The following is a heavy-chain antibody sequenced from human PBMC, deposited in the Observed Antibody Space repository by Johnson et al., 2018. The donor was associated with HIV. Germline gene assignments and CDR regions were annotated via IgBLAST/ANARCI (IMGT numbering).Heavy chain of an antibody. D-gene: IGHD3-16*01. Sequence: QVQLVESGGGVVQPGRSLRLSCAASGFTFSSYGMHWVRQAPGKGLEWVAVISYDGRNKYYADSVKGRFTISRDNSKNTLYLQMNSLRAEDTAVYYCARPLGPPLWHDAFDIWGQGTMVTVSS. J-gene: IGHJ3*02. CDR3: ARPLGPPLWHDAFDI. CDR2: ISYDGRNK. CDR1: GFTFSSYG. V-gene: IGHV3-30*19.